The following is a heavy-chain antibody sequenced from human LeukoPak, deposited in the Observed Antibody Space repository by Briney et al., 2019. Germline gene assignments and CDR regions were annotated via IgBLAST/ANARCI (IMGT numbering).Heavy chain of an antibody. V-gene: IGHV4-61*02. J-gene: IGHJ5*02. CDR3: ARGDWFDP. Sequence: PSQTLSLTCTVSGGSMSSGNYYWSWIRHLAGKGLEWIGRIDNSGSINYNPSLRSRVTISLDTSKYQFSLNLTSVTAADTAVYYCARGDWFDPWGQGTLVAVSS. CDR2: IDNSGSI. CDR1: GGSMSSGNYY.